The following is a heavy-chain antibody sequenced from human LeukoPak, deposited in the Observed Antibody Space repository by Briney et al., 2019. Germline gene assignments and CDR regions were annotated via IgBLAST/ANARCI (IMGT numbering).Heavy chain of an antibody. J-gene: IGHJ4*02. Sequence: SETLSLTCTVSGVSISSNSQYWAWLRPPPGKGLEWLGTISYSGSTHYNPSLKGRVTISLDTTKNQFSLKLSSMTAADTAVYYCARNPGTSTLDYWGQGTLVTVSS. CDR2: ISYSGST. CDR1: GVSISSNSQY. V-gene: IGHV4-39*01. D-gene: IGHD5/OR15-5a*01. CDR3: ARNPGTSTLDY.